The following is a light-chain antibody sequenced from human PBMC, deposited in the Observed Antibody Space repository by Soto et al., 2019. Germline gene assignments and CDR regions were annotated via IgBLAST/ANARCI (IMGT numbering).Light chain of an antibody. J-gene: IGKJ3*01. V-gene: IGKV1-8*01. CDR3: QHYYFYAHT. Sequence: AIRMTQSPSSISASTGDTVTITCRASQGVSTHLAWYQQKPGKAPKLLIYAASTLQIGVPSRFSGSGSGTDFTLTITSLQSEDFATYYCQHYYFYAHTFGPGTKVDIK. CDR2: AAS. CDR1: QGVSTH.